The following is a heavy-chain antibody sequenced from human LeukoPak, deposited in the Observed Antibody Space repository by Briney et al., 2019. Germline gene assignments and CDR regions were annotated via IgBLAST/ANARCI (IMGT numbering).Heavy chain of an antibody. CDR1: GGTFSSYA. V-gene: IGHV1-69*06. CDR3: ARDLPPGSYGGTDY. J-gene: IGHJ4*02. D-gene: IGHD1-26*01. Sequence: SVKVSCKASGGTFSSYAISWVRQAPGQGLEWMGGIIPIFGTANYAQKFQGRVTITADKSTSTAYMELSSLRSEDTAVYYCARDLPPGSYGGTDYWGQGTLVTVSS. CDR2: IIPIFGTA.